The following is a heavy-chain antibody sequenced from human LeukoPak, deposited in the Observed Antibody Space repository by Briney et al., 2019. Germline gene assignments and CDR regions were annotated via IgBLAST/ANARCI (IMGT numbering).Heavy chain of an antibody. CDR1: GGSISSGSYY. D-gene: IGHD6-19*01. J-gene: IGHJ3*02. V-gene: IGHV4-61*02. CDR3: VRGFQGAVAGRDAFDI. Sequence: SETLSLTCTVSGGSISSGSYYWSWIRQPAGKGLEWIGRIYTSGSTNYNPSLKSRVTISVDTSKNQFSLKLSSVTAADTAVYYCVRGFQGAVAGRDAFDIWGQGTMVTVSS. CDR2: IYTSGST.